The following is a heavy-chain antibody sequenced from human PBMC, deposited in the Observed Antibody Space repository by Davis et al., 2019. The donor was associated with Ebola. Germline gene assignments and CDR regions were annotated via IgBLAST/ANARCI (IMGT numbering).Heavy chain of an antibody. J-gene: IGHJ4*02. D-gene: IGHD6-19*01. CDR1: GGTFIDYY. CDR2: INHSGST. V-gene: IGHV4-34*08. Sequence: MPSETLSLTCAVYGGTFIDYYWSWIRQPPGKGLEWIGEINHSGSTNYNPSLKSRVTISVDTSKNQFSLKLSSVTAADTAVYYCVLWLVPYFDYWGQGTLVTVSS. CDR3: VLWLVPYFDY.